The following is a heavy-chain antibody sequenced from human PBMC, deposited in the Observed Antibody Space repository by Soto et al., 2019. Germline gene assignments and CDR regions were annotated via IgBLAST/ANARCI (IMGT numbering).Heavy chain of an antibody. CDR3: ARSYSANYRGIFGY. D-gene: IGHD1-26*01. CDR2: IDWDDAK. V-gene: IGHV2-70*17. J-gene: IGHJ4*02. Sequence: SGPTLVNPTQTLTLTCTFSGFSLSTNGMCVSWIRQPPGKALEWLARIDWDDAKFYNTTLKTRLTISKDTSKNQVVLTMTNMYPVDTATYYCARSYSANYRGIFGYWGQGTLVTVSS. CDR1: GFSLSTNGMC.